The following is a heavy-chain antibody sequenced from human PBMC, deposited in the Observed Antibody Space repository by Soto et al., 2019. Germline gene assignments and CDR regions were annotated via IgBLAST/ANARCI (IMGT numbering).Heavy chain of an antibody. CDR1: GGTLSNYY. V-gene: IGHV4-34*01. D-gene: IGHD3-3*01. Sequence: SETLSLTCAVSGGTLSNYYWSWIRQPPGKGLEWIGEIYHSGSTNYNPSLKSRVTISVDTSKNQFYLKLSSVTAADTAVYYCARGASGYDFDYWGQGTLVTVSS. CDR3: ARGASGYDFDY. J-gene: IGHJ4*02. CDR2: IYHSGST.